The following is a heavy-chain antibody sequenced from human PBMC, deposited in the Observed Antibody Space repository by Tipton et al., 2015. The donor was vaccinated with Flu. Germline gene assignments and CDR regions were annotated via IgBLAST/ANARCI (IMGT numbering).Heavy chain of an antibody. CDR2: ISSSSSYI. Sequence: SLRLSCAASGFTFSSYSMNWVRQAPGKGLEWVSSISSSSSYIYYADSVKGRFTISRDNAKNSLYLQMNSLRAEDTAVYYCASLHSPYSSGWYAWAPFDYWGQGTLVTVSS. D-gene: IGHD6-19*01. CDR1: GFTFSSYS. J-gene: IGHJ4*02. CDR3: ASLHSPYSSGWYAWAPFDY. V-gene: IGHV3-21*01.